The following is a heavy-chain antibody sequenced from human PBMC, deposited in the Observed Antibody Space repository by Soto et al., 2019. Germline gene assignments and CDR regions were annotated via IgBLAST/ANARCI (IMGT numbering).Heavy chain of an antibody. J-gene: IGHJ5*02. CDR2: MSTSNGNT. CDR1: GYTFTSYD. CDR3: ARDRTWVDP. V-gene: IGHV1-18*01. Sequence: QVQLVQSGAEVKKPGASVKVSCKASGYTFTSYDISWVRQAPGQGLEWMGWMSTSNGNTNYAQKLQGRVTMTTDTSTSTANMELRSLRPDDTAVYFCARDRTWVDPWGQGTRVTVS.